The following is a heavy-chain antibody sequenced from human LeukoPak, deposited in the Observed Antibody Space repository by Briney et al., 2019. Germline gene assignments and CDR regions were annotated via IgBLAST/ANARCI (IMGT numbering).Heavy chain of an antibody. V-gene: IGHV1-69*05. CDR1: GGTFSSCA. Sequence: SVKVSCKASGGTFSSCAISWVRQAPGQGLEWMGGIIPIFGTANYAQKFQGRVTITTDESTSTAYMELSSLRSEDTAVYYCARWRDVLRYFDWLGGAFDIWGQGTMVTVSS. CDR2: IIPIFGTA. J-gene: IGHJ3*02. D-gene: IGHD3-9*01. CDR3: ARWRDVLRYFDWLGGAFDI.